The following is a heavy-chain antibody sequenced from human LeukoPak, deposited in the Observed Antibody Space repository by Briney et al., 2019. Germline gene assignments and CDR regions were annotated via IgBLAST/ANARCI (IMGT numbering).Heavy chain of an antibody. Sequence: HAGGSLRLSCAASGLTFTTYAMGWVRQAPGKGLEWVSSISGSGDSTYYADSVKGRFTISRDNSKNTLYLQLNSLRADDTAVYYCAKGADRGTWRYGDYWGQGTLVTVSS. J-gene: IGHJ4*02. V-gene: IGHV3-23*01. D-gene: IGHD1-26*01. CDR3: AKGADRGTWRYGDY. CDR2: ISGSGDST. CDR1: GLTFTTYA.